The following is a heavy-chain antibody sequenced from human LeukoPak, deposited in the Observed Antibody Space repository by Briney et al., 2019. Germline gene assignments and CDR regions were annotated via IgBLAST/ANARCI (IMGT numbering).Heavy chain of an antibody. CDR1: GGTFSSYA. CDR2: IIPIFGTA. V-gene: IGHV1-69*05. Sequence: GASVKVSCKASGGTFSSYAISWVRQAPGQGLEWMGRIIPIFGTANYAQKFQGRVTITTDESTSTAYMELSSLRSEGTAVYYCARVSSIAARRSFDYWGQGTLVTVSS. D-gene: IGHD6-6*01. CDR3: ARVSSIAARRSFDY. J-gene: IGHJ4*02.